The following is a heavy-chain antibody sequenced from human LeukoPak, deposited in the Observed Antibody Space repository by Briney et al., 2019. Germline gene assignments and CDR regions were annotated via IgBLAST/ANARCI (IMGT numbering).Heavy chain of an antibody. CDR3: ARGLNAVAGTRVDY. CDR2: MNPNSGNT. D-gene: IGHD6-19*01. CDR1: GYTFASYD. Sequence: ASVKVSCKASGYTFASYDINWVRQATGQGLEWMGWMNPNSGNTGYAQKFQGRVTITADKSTSTAYMELSSLRSEDTAVYYCARGLNAVAGTRVDYWGQGTLVTVSS. V-gene: IGHV1-8*03. J-gene: IGHJ4*02.